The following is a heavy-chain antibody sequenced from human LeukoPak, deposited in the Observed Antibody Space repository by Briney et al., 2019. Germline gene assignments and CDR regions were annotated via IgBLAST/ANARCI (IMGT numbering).Heavy chain of an antibody. CDR3: VREYGDYQAPFDY. Sequence: GGSLRLSCAASGFSLGTYWMSWVRQAPGKGLEGVGNIKQDGSEKHYGDSVRGRFTISRDNAKNELYLQMHSLRVEDTAVYYCVREYGDYQAPFDYWGQGTLVTVSS. J-gene: IGHJ4*02. CDR2: IKQDGSEK. CDR1: GFSLGTYW. V-gene: IGHV3-7*05. D-gene: IGHD4-17*01.